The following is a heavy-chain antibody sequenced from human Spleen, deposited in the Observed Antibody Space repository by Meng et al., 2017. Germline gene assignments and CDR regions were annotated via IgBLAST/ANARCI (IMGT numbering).Heavy chain of an antibody. D-gene: IGHD4-11*01. Sequence: GESLKISCAASGFTFSSYWMSWIRQAPGKGLEWVSYISSSGSTIYYADSVKGRFTISRDNSKNTLYLQMNSLRAADSAVYYCARGPTTMAHDFDYWGQGTLVTVSS. CDR1: GFTFSSYW. CDR2: ISSSGSTI. CDR3: ARGPTTMAHDFDY. J-gene: IGHJ4*02. V-gene: IGHV3-48*01.